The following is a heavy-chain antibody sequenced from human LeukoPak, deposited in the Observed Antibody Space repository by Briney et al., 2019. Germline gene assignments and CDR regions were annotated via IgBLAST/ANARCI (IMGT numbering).Heavy chain of an antibody. D-gene: IGHD6-13*01. CDR1: GYTFTSYD. CDR3: ARAGYSSSWQDYNWFDP. V-gene: IGHV1-8*01. Sequence: ASVKVSCKASGYTFTSYDINWVRQATGQGLEWMGWMNPNSGNTGYAQKFQGRVTMTRNTSISTAYMELSSLRSEDTAVYYCARAGYSSSWQDYNWFDPWGQGTLVTVSS. J-gene: IGHJ5*02. CDR2: MNPNSGNT.